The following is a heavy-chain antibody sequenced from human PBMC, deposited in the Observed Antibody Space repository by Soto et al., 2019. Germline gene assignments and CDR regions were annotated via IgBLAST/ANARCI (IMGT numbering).Heavy chain of an antibody. CDR1: GGTFSSYA. J-gene: IGHJ5*02. D-gene: IGHD1-7*01. CDR2: IIPIFGTA. V-gene: IGHV1-69*06. CDR3: ARDAGLELHFRNWFDP. Sequence: SVKVSCKASGGTFSSYAISWVRQAPGQGLEWMGGIIPIFGTANYAQKFQGRVTITADKSTSTAYMELSSLRSEDTAVYYCARDAGLELHFRNWFDPWGQGTLVTVSS.